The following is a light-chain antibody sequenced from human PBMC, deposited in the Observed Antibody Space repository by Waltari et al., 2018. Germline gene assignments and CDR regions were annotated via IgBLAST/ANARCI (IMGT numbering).Light chain of an antibody. Sequence: QSLLPQPPPGSGPPGQRVTVPCTGRSSHIGAGTDLHWYQQLPGTAPKLLIYGNSNRPSGVPDRFSGSKSGTSASLAITGLQAEDEADYYCQSYDSSLSGSVFGGGTKLTVL. CDR1: SSHIGAGTD. J-gene: IGLJ2*01. CDR2: GNS. V-gene: IGLV1-40*01. CDR3: QSYDSSLSGSV.